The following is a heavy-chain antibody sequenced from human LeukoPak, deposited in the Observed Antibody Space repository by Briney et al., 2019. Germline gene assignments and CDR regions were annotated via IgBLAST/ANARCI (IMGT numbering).Heavy chain of an antibody. CDR2: IETSGTT. V-gene: IGHV4-61*02. CDR1: GGSISSGRYY. D-gene: IGHD2-2*01. J-gene: IGHJ5*02. CDR3: AGYHMLNRGVNWFDP. Sequence: SQTLSLTCTVSGGSISSGRYYWSWIRQPAGKGLEWVGRIETSGTTKYNPSLNSRATISVDTSKNQFSLKLNSVTAADTAVYYCAGYHMLNRGVNWFDPWGQGILVTVSS.